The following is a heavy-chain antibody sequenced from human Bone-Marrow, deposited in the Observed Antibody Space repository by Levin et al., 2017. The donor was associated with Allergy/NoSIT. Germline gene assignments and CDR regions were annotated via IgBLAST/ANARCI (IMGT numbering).Heavy chain of an antibody. J-gene: IGHJ3*02. Sequence: VASVKVSCKASGFTFTSSAVQWVRQARGQRLEWIGWIVVGSGNTNYAQKFQERVTITRDMSTSTAYMELSSLRSEDTAVYYCAAGEGTGSGSTDAFDIWGQGTMVTVSS. CDR1: GFTFTSSA. D-gene: IGHD3-10*01. CDR3: AAGEGTGSGSTDAFDI. CDR2: IVVGSGNT. V-gene: IGHV1-58*01.